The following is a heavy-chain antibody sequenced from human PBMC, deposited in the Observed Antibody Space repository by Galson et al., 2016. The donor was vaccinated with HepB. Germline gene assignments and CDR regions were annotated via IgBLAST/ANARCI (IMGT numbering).Heavy chain of an antibody. CDR2: ISDNGHAT. D-gene: IGHD1-14*01. CDR1: GFTSNSYA. J-gene: IGHJ4*02. Sequence: SLRLSCAGSGFTSNSYAMNWVRQAPGKGLEWISLISDNGHATYYADPVRGRFSIARDNSKNTLYLQMNSLRADDTAVYYCAKCPPGTRGSLDSWGQGTLVTVSS. CDR3: AKCPPGTRGSLDS. V-gene: IGHV3-23*01.